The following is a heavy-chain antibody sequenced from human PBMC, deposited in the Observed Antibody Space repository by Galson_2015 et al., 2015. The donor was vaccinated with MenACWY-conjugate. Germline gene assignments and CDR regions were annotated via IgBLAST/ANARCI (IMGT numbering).Heavy chain of an antibody. CDR1: GFTFSSNW. CDR2: INQDGSEK. CDR3: ARLPAGSEIRYFYGMDV. Sequence: SLRLSCAASGFTFSSNWMSWVRQAPGKGLEWVANINQDGSEKYYVDSMKGRFTISRDDAKNSLYLRMNSLRAEDTAVYYCARLPAGSEIRYFYGMDVWGQGTTVTVSS. D-gene: IGHD5-24*01. V-gene: IGHV3-7*03. J-gene: IGHJ6*02.